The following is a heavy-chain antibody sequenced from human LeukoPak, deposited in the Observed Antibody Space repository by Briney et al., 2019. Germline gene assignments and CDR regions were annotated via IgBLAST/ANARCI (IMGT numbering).Heavy chain of an antibody. Sequence: WASVKVSCKASGGTFSSYVINWVRQAPGQGLEWMGGIIPIFGTANYAQKFQGRVTITADESTSTAYMELSSLRSEDTAVYYCARGRDIEMATINYFDYWGQGTLVTVSS. CDR3: ARGRDIEMATINYFDY. J-gene: IGHJ4*02. CDR1: GGTFSSYV. CDR2: IIPIFGTA. D-gene: IGHD5-24*01. V-gene: IGHV1-69*13.